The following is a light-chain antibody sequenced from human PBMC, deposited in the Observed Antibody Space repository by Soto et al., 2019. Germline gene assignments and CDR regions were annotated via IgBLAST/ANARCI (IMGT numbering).Light chain of an antibody. CDR1: SSNVGSYKL. CDR3: SSFAGSNNFPYV. CDR2: EVN. V-gene: IGLV2-23*02. J-gene: IGLJ1*01. Sequence: QSALTQPASVSGSPGQSITISCTGTSSNVGSYKLVSWYQQHPGKAPKLMIFEVNKRPSGVSNRFSGSKSGNTASLTISGLQAEDEADYYCSSFAGSNNFPYVFGTGTKLTVL.